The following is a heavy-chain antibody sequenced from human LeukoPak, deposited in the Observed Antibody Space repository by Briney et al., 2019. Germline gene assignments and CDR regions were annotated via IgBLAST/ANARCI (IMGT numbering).Heavy chain of an antibody. CDR2: ISSSSSYI. D-gene: IGHD6-13*01. Sequence: GGSLRLSCAASGFTFSSYSMNWVRQAPGKGLEWVSYISSSSSYIYYADSVKGRFTISRDNAKNSLYLQMNSLRAEDTAVYYCARESSLSQLVDYWGQGTLVTVSS. J-gene: IGHJ4*02. CDR1: GFTFSSYS. V-gene: IGHV3-21*05. CDR3: ARESSLSQLVDY.